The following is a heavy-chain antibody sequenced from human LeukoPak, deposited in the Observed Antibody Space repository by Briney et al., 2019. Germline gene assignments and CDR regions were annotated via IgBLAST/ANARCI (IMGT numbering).Heavy chain of an antibody. CDR1: GFTVSSNY. CDR3: ARHLIWFGELLS. V-gene: IGHV3-11*01. D-gene: IGHD3-10*01. Sequence: PGGSLRLSCAASGFTVSSNYMSWIRQAPGKGLEWVSYISSSGSTIYYADSVKGRSTISRDNAKNSLYLQMNSLRAEDTAVYYCARHLIWFGELLSWGQGTLVTVSS. CDR2: ISSSGSTI. J-gene: IGHJ5*02.